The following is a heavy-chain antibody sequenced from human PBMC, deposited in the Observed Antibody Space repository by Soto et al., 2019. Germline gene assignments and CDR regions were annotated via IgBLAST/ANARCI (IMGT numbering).Heavy chain of an antibody. CDR1: GGSISSYY. CDR2: IYYSGST. Sequence: PSETLSLTCTVSGGSISSYYWSWIRQPPGKGLEWIGYIYYSGSTNYNPSLKSRVTISVDTSKNQFSLKLSSVTAADTAVYYCARKARSGSYHLGFDYWGQGTLVTVSS. CDR3: ARKARSGSYHLGFDY. J-gene: IGHJ4*02. V-gene: IGHV4-59*08. D-gene: IGHD1-26*01.